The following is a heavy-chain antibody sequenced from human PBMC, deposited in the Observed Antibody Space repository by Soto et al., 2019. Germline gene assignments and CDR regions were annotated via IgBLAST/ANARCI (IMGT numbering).Heavy chain of an antibody. CDR3: AKKVNSGSGSQFFDY. J-gene: IGHJ4*02. V-gene: IGHV3-23*01. D-gene: IGHD3-10*01. CDR1: GFTFSSYS. Sequence: HPGGSLRLSCAASGFTFSSYSMSWVRQAPGKGLEWVSGFRSGGDDDTTYYADSVRGRFTISRDNSKNTLFLQMKSLRVEDTAIYYCAKKVNSGSGSQFFDYWGQGTLVTVS. CDR2: FRSGGDDDTT.